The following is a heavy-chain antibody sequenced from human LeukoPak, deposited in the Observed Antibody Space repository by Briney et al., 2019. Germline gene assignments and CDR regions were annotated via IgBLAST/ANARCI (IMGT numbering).Heavy chain of an antibody. Sequence: GGSLRLSCAASRFTFSSYWMSWVPQAPGKGLEWVANIKQDGSEKYYVDSVKGRFTISRDNAKNSLYLQMNSLRAEDTAVYYCARAPKYYYDSSGYYPNGYWGQGTLVTVSS. J-gene: IGHJ4*02. CDR1: RFTFSSYW. D-gene: IGHD3-22*01. CDR2: IKQDGSEK. V-gene: IGHV3-7*05. CDR3: ARAPKYYYDSSGYYPNGY.